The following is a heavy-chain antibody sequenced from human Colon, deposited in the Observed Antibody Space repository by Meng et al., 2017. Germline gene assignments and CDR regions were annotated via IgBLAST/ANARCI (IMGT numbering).Heavy chain of an antibody. V-gene: IGHV4-61*08. CDR1: GASVRSPDHQ. J-gene: IGHJ4*02. D-gene: IGHD3-16*01. Sequence: QGQLQEPGPGRVRPSGTPSLICAVSGASVRSPDHQWGWVRQPPGKGLEWIGYARIDYANTNYNPSLKSRVNVSLDTSKNQFSLNVRSVTAADTAVYYCARDYWGSLDFWGQGILVTVSS. CDR3: ARDYWGSLDF. CDR2: ARIDYANT.